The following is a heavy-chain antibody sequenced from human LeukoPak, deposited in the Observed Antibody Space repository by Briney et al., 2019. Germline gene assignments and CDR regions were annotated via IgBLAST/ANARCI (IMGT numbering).Heavy chain of an antibody. D-gene: IGHD6-19*01. CDR3: AKANGWYGRRYFDL. CDR2: IYSDGRT. J-gene: IGHJ2*01. V-gene: IGHV3-53*01. CDR1: GFSVRSNY. Sequence: GGSLRLSCAASGFSVRSNYMSWVRQAPGKGLEWVSVIYSDGRTYYADSVKGRFTISRDNSKNTLYLETNSLRAEDTAVYYCAKANGWYGRRYFDLWGRGTLVSVSS.